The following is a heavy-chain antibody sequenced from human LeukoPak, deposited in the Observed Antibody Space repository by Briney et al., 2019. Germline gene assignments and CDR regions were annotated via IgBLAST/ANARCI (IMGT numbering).Heavy chain of an antibody. D-gene: IGHD2-2*01. CDR2: IIPILGIA. J-gene: IGHJ6*02. CDR1: GGTFSSYA. CDR3: ARPYGSSTSCYGGGDYYYGMDV. Sequence: SVKVSCKASGGTFSSYAISWVRQAPGQGLEWMGRIIPILGIANYAQKFQGRVTITADKSTSTAYMELSSLRSEDTAVYYCARPYGSSTSCYGGGDYYYGMDVWGQGTTVTVSS. V-gene: IGHV1-69*04.